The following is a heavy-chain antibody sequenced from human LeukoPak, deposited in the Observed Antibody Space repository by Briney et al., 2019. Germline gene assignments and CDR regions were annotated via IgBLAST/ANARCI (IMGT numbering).Heavy chain of an antibody. CDR2: IKEDGGEI. CDR3: ETYSAFDI. Sequence: PGRSLRLSCAASGFTFSIYWMSWVRQAPGKGLEWVASIKEDGGEIHHVDSVKGRFTISRDNAKNSLYLQMNSLRAEDTAVYYCETYSAFDIWGHGTMVTVSS. D-gene: IGHD2-21*01. V-gene: IGHV3-7*02. J-gene: IGHJ3*02. CDR1: GFTFSIYW.